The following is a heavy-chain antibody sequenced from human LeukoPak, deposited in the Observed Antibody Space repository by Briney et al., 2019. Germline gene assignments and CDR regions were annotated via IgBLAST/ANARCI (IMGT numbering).Heavy chain of an antibody. CDR1: GFSFSSYA. V-gene: IGHV3-23*01. CDR3: AKRSRYSTGWFFDF. J-gene: IGHJ4*02. CDR2: ISGSGDKT. D-gene: IGHD6-19*01. Sequence: GGSLRLSRAASGFSFSSYAMSWVRQAPGKGLGWVSSISGSGDKTYYAESGKGRLTISRDNSTNTLYRQMNSLRAEEPAVICCAKRSRYSTGWFFDFWGQGTLVTVSS.